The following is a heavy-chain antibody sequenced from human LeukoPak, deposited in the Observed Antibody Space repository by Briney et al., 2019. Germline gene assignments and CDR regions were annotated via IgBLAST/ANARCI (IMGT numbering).Heavy chain of an antibody. D-gene: IGHD3-22*01. CDR3: ARANDSSVYYVAEGAFDI. CDR2: IIPILGIA. V-gene: IGHV1-69*04. J-gene: IGHJ3*02. CDR1: GGTFSSYA. Sequence: ASVKVSCKASGGTFSSYAISWVRQAPGQGLGWMGRIIPILGIASYAQKFQGRVTITADKSTSTAYMELSSLRSEDTAVYYCARANDSSVYYVAEGAFDIWGQGKMVTVFS.